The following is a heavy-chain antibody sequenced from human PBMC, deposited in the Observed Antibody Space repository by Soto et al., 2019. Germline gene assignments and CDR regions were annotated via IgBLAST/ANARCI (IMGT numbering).Heavy chain of an antibody. D-gene: IGHD3-16*01. V-gene: IGHV3-23*01. J-gene: IGHJ4*02. CDR3: AKGWGDY. CDR1: GFTFSSYD. CDR2: LSGSGGST. Sequence: EVQVLESGGALVQPGGSLRLSCAASGFTFSSYDMSWVRQAPGKGLEWVSGLSGSGGSTYYADSVKGRFTISRDNSKNTLYLQMNSLRAEDTAVYCCAKGWGDYWGQGTLVTVSS.